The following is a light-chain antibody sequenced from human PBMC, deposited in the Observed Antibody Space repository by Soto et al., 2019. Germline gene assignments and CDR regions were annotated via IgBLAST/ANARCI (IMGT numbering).Light chain of an antibody. CDR1: QSVSNN. J-gene: IGKJ1*01. V-gene: IGKV3-15*01. CDR2: DAS. Sequence: ILMTQSPATLSVSPGERATLSCRASQSVSNNLAWYQQKPGQAPRLLIYDASTRATGIPARFSGSGSGTESTLTISGLQSEAFAVYYCQQYNNWPPWTFGQGTKVEIK. CDR3: QQYNNWPPWT.